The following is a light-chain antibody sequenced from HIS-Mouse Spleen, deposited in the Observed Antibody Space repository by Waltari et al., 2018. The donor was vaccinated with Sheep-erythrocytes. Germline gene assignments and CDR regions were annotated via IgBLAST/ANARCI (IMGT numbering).Light chain of an antibody. CDR2: EVS. CDR1: ALPKKY. Sequence: SYELTQPPSVSVSPGQTARITCSGDALPKKYAYWYQQKSGQAPVLVIYEVSKRHSGIPERVSGSTSGTMATLTISGAQVEDEADYYCYSTDSSGNHWVFGGGTKLTVL. CDR3: YSTDSSGNHWV. V-gene: IGLV3-10*01. J-gene: IGLJ3*02.